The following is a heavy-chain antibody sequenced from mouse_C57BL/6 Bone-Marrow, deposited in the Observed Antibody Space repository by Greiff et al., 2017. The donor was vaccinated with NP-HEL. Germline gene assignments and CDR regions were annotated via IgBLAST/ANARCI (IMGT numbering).Heavy chain of an antibody. CDR1: GFTFSSYG. D-gene: IGHD1-1*01. V-gene: IGHV5-6*02. Sequence: EVMLVESGGDLVKPGGSLKLSCAASGFTFSSYGMSWVRQTPDKRLEWVATISSGGSYTYYPDSVKGRFTISRDNAKNTLYLRMSSLKSEDTAMYYCARLLLLRYWYFDVWGTGTTVTVSS. J-gene: IGHJ1*03. CDR2: ISSGGSYT. CDR3: ARLLLLRYWYFDV.